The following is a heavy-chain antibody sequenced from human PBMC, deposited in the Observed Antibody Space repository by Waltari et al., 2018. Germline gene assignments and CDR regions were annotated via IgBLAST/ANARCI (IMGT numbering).Heavy chain of an antibody. CDR1: GGTFSSYA. Sequence: QVQLVQSEAEVKKPGSSVKVSCKASGGTFSSYAISWVRQAPGQGLEWMGGIIPIFGTANYAQKFQGRVTITADESTSTAYMELSSLRSEDTAVYYCAIRSPIFGVVTRILIDYWGQGTLVTVSS. D-gene: IGHD3-3*02. CDR2: IIPIFGTA. J-gene: IGHJ4*02. CDR3: AIRSPIFGVVTRILIDY. V-gene: IGHV1-69*13.